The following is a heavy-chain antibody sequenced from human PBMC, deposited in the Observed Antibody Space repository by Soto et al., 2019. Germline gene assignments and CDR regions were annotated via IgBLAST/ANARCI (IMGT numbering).Heavy chain of an antibody. D-gene: IGHD3-3*01. CDR3: ARVLARSYDFWGGYLEY. CDR2: ISTYNGNT. Sequence: QVQLVQSGAEVKKPGASVKVSCKASGYTFTNYGISWVRQAPGQGLEWMGWISTYNGNTNYAQNLQDRVTMTTDTSTSTAYMELRSLRSDDTAVFCCARVLARSYDFWGGYLEYWGQGSLVTVSS. V-gene: IGHV1-18*01. CDR1: GYTFTNYG. J-gene: IGHJ4*02.